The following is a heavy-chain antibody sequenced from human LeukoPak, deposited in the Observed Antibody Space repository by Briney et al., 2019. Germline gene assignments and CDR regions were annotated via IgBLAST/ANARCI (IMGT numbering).Heavy chain of an antibody. Sequence: ASVKVSCKASGYTFTSYDINWVRQATGQGLEWMGWMNPNSGNTGYAQKFQGRVTMTRNTSISTAYKELSSLRSEDTAVYYCARAGGHNWNDNFDYWGQGTLVTVSS. J-gene: IGHJ4*02. CDR3: ARAGGHNWNDNFDY. D-gene: IGHD1-1*01. V-gene: IGHV1-8*01. CDR2: MNPNSGNT. CDR1: GYTFTSYD.